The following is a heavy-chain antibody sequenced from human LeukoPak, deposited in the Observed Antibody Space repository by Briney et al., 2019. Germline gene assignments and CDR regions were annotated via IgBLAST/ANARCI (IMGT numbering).Heavy chain of an antibody. V-gene: IGHV4-30-2*01. CDR2: IYHSGST. D-gene: IGHD2-15*01. Sequence: AQTLSLTCALSGCSISSGGYFWSWIRQPPGKGLEWIGYIYHSGSTYYNPSLKSRVTISVDRSKNQFSLKLSSVTAADTAVYYCARDLWAARNAFDIWGQGTMVTVSS. CDR3: ARDLWAARNAFDI. J-gene: IGHJ3*02. CDR1: GCSISSGGYF.